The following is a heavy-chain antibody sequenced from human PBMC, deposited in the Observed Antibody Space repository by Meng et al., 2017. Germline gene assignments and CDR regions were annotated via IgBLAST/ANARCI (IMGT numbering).Heavy chain of an antibody. CDR1: GFTFSSYW. Sequence: GGSLRLSCAASGFTFSSYWMSWVRQAPGKGLEWVANIKQDGSEKYYVDSVKGRFTISRDNAKNSLYLQMNSLRAEDTAVYYCARVGIVTMVRAYYFDYWGQGTLVTVSS. CDR2: IKQDGSEK. D-gene: IGHD3-10*01. J-gene: IGHJ4*02. CDR3: ARVGIVTMVRAYYFDY. V-gene: IGHV3-7*01.